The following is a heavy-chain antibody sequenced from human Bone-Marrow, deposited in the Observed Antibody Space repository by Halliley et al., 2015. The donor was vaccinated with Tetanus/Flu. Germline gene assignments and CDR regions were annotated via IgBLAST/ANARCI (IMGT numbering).Heavy chain of an antibody. J-gene: IGHJ6*02. CDR2: ISYDGTNK. V-gene: IGHV3-30*18. Sequence: ISYDGTNKNYADPVKGRFTISRDNSKNTLYLQMNSLRAEDTAVYYCAKDWCSGGACYYYRMDVWGQGTTVTVSS. D-gene: IGHD2-15*01. CDR3: AKDWCSGGACYYYRMDV.